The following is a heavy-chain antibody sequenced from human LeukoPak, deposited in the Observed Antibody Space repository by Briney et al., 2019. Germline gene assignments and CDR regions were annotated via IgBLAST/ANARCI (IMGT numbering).Heavy chain of an antibody. CDR3: ARDPGRGYTYGYGFDY. CDR2: IWYDGSNK. CDR1: RFTFSNYG. J-gene: IGHJ4*02. D-gene: IGHD5-18*01. V-gene: IGHV3-33*01. Sequence: AGGSLRLSCAASRFTFSNYGMHWVRQAPGKGLEWVAVIWYDGSNKYYADSVKDRFTIPRDNSKTTLYLQMNSLRAEDTAVYYCARDPGRGYTYGYGFDYWGQGTLVTVSS.